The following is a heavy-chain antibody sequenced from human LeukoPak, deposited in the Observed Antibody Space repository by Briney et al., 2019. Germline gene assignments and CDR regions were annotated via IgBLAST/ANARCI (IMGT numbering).Heavy chain of an antibody. CDR1: GYPFTCYY. Sequence: ASVRVSCKASGYPFTCYYIHWVRQAPGQGLEWMGWINPNSGGINYAQKFQGRVTMTSDTSITTAYMDLSRLTSDDTAVYYCAREISDYASAYWGQGTLVTVSS. J-gene: IGHJ4*02. V-gene: IGHV1-2*02. D-gene: IGHD4-17*01. CDR2: INPNSGGI. CDR3: AREISDYASAY.